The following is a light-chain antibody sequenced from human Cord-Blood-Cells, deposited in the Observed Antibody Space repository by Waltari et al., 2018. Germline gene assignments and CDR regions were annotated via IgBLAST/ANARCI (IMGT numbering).Light chain of an antibody. CDR3: QQGDSTPAT. CDR2: AAS. CDR1: QSISSY. Sequence: DLQMTQSPSSQSASVGDRDTITCRASQSISSYLKWAQQKPGKAPELLIYAASSWQSGVPSRFSGCGAGKEFALAISSLQPEDFATYYCQQGDSTPATFGQGTKVEMK. V-gene: IGKV1-39*01. J-gene: IGKJ1*01.